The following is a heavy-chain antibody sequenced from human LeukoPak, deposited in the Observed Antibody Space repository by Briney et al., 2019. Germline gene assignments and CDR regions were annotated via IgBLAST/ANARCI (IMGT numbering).Heavy chain of an antibody. CDR2: ISYDGTYQ. Sequence: GGSLRLSCAASGFNFSSNAMHWVRQAPGKGLEWVAVISYDGTYQYYADSVKGRFTISRDNSKNTLYLQMHSLRPEDTAMYYCVRCSMFGGVIVDYWGQGTLVTVSS. D-gene: IGHD3-16*02. V-gene: IGHV3-30-3*01. J-gene: IGHJ4*02. CDR1: GFNFSSNA. CDR3: VRCSMFGGVIVDY.